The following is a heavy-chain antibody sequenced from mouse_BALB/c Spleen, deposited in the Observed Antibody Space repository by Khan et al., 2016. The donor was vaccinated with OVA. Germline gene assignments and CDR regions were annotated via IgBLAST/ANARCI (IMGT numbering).Heavy chain of an antibody. CDR1: GYSITSGYG. J-gene: IGHJ2*01. D-gene: IGHD1-1*01. CDR2: ISYSGST. Sequence: VQLQESGPGLVKPSQSLSLTCTVTGYSITSGYGWNWIRQFPGNKLEWMGYISYSGSTNYNPSLKSRISITRDTSKNQFFLQLNSVTTEDTATXYSAKTGRINYWGQGTTLTVSS. V-gene: IGHV3-2*02. CDR3: AKTGRINY.